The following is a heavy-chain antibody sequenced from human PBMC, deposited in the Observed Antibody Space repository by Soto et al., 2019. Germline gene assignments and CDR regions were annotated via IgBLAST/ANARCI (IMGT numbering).Heavy chain of an antibody. CDR1: GYSFTSYW. D-gene: IGHD1-7*01. CDR2: IYPGDSDT. V-gene: IGHV5-51*01. CDR3: ARAMGGVTGTTRWLDP. Sequence: GESLKISCKGSGYSFTSYWIGWVRQMPGKGLEWMGIIYPGDSDTRYSPSFQGQVTISADKSISTAYLQWSSLKASDTAMYYCARAMGGVTGTTRWLDPWGQGTMVTVYS. J-gene: IGHJ5*02.